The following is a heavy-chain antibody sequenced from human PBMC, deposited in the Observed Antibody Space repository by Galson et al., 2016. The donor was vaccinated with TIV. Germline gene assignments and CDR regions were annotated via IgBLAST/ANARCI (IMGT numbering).Heavy chain of an antibody. Sequence: SVKVSCKASGDIFNNFAFNWVRQAPGQGLEWIGGIIPVFHTPNYAQKFQGRVSVTTDESTSAAFMELRSLPSEETAVYFCASRRRATSVTYAFDSGTYYHWFDTWGQGTLVTVSS. J-gene: IGHJ5*02. CDR3: ASRRRATSVTYAFDSGTYYHWFDT. CDR1: GDIFNNFA. V-gene: IGHV1-69*05. CDR2: IIPVFHTP. D-gene: IGHD4-17*01.